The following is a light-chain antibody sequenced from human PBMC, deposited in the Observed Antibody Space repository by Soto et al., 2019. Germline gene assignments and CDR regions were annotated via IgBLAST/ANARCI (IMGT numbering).Light chain of an antibody. CDR3: QQYGSSPPT. V-gene: IGKV3-20*01. Sequence: EIVLTQSPGTLSLSPGERATLSCRASQSVSSSYLAWYQQKPGQAPRLLIYGASSRATGIPDRFSGSGSGTDFTLTTSRLEPEDFAVYYRQQYGSSPPTFGQGTKVDIK. J-gene: IGKJ1*01. CDR1: QSVSSSY. CDR2: GAS.